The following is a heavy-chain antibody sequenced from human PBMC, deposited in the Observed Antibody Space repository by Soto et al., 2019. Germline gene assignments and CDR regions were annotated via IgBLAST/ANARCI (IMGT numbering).Heavy chain of an antibody. V-gene: IGHV3-23*01. CDR3: ARGGRFIYDTSGLTVGAAYFDY. D-gene: IGHD3-22*01. CDR2: ISGSGGTT. J-gene: IGHJ4*02. CDR1: GFTFSSYA. Sequence: PGGSLRLSCAASGFTFSSYAMSWVRQAPGKGLEWVSSISGSGGTTYYADSVKGRFTISRDNSKNTLYLQMNSLRAEDTAEYYCARGGRFIYDTSGLTVGAAYFDYWGQGIPVTVSS.